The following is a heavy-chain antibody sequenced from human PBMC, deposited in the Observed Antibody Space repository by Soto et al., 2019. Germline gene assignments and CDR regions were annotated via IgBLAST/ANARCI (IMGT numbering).Heavy chain of an antibody. V-gene: IGHV1-46*01. D-gene: IGHD3-10*01. CDR1: GYTFTSYH. CDR3: ARDPAFETTGSRGYYYYGMDV. J-gene: IGHJ6*02. CDR2: INPSGGST. Sequence: ASVKVSCKASGYTFTSYHMHWVRQAPGQGLEWMGIINPSGGSTSYAQKFQGRVTMTRDTSTSTVYMELSSLRSEDTAVYYCARDPAFETTGSRGYYYYGMDVWGQGTTVTVSS.